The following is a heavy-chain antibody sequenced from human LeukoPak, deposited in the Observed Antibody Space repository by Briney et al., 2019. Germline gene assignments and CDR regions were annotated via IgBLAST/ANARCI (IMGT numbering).Heavy chain of an antibody. D-gene: IGHD4-17*01. V-gene: IGHV4-31*03. CDR3: ARDYGDYVGPWFDP. J-gene: IGHJ5*02. CDR1: GGSISSGGYY. Sequence: SETLSLTCTVSGGSISSGGYYWSWIRQHPGTGLEWIGYIYYSGSTYYNPSLKSRVTISVDTSKNQFSLKLSSVTAADTAVYYCARDYGDYVGPWFDPWGQGTLVTVSS. CDR2: IYYSGST.